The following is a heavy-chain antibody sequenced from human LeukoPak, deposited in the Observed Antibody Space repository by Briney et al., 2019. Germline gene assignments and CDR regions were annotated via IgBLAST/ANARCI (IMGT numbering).Heavy chain of an antibody. Sequence: GGSLRLSCAASGFTFSNFAMHWVRQAPGKGLEWVSVIYSGGTTYYADSVKGRFTISRDNSKNTLYLQMNNLRAEDTAVYYCAREAIVISAASGGAFDIWGQGTMVTFSS. CDR3: AREAIVISAASGGAFDI. D-gene: IGHD2-2*01. J-gene: IGHJ3*02. CDR1: GFTFSNFA. V-gene: IGHV3-53*01. CDR2: IYSGGTT.